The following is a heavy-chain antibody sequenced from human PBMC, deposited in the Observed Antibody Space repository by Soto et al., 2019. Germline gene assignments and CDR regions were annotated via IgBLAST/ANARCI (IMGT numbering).Heavy chain of an antibody. Sequence: FETLSVACTVAGGSISNSSHYFGWIRLPPGNGLEWIGSISYSGSTYYNPSLKRRVTISVDTSKNQFSLKLSSVNAADTAVYYCARGHGGITVFGAPGHFDYWGQGTLVTVSS. CDR1: GGSISNSSHY. CDR2: ISYSGST. J-gene: IGHJ4*02. CDR3: ARGHGGITVFGAPGHFDY. D-gene: IGHD3-3*01. V-gene: IGHV4-39*01.